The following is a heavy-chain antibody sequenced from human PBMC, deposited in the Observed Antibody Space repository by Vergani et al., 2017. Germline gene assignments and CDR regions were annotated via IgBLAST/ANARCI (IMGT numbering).Heavy chain of an antibody. CDR1: GYTFTSYD. D-gene: IGHD2-15*01. J-gene: IGHJ2*01. V-gene: IGHV1-8*01. CDR3: AGASRRYCSGSSCLWYFDL. CDR2: MNPNSGNT. Sequence: QVQLVQSGAEVKKPGASVKVSCKASGYTFTSYDINGVRQATGQGLEWMGWMNPNSGNTGYAQKFQGRVTMTRNTSISTAYMELSSLRSEDTAVYYCAGASRRYCSGSSCLWYFDLWGRGTLVTVSS.